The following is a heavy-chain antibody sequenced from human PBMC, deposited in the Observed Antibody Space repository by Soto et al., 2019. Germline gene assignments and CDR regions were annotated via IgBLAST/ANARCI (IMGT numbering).Heavy chain of an antibody. V-gene: IGHV4-38-2*01. J-gene: IGHJ5*02. CDR3: ARGVAAAGTLYEFDP. Sequence: SETLSLTCAVSGYSISSGYYWGWIRQPPGKGLEWIGSIYHSGSTYYNPSLKSRVTISVDTSKNQFSPKLSSVTAADTAVYYCARGVAAAGTLYEFDPWGQGTLVTVSS. CDR2: IYHSGST. D-gene: IGHD6-13*01. CDR1: GYSISSGYY.